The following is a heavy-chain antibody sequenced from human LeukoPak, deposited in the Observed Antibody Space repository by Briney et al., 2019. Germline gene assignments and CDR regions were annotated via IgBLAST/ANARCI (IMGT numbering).Heavy chain of an antibody. Sequence: SQTQSLTCTVSGGSISSGGYYWSWIRQHPGKGLEWIGYIYYSGSTYYNPSLKSRVTISVDTSKNQFSLKLSSVSAADTAVYYCARESGYDILTGLRQYYFDYWGQGTLVTVSS. CDR3: ARESGYDILTGLRQYYFDY. V-gene: IGHV4-31*03. J-gene: IGHJ4*02. CDR1: GGSISSGGYY. CDR2: IYYSGST. D-gene: IGHD3-9*01.